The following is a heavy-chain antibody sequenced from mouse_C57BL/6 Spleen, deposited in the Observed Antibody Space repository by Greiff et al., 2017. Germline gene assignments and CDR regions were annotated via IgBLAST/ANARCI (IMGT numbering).Heavy chain of an antibody. Sequence: VQLQQPGAELVKPGASVKLSCKASGYTFTSYWMHWVKQRPGQGLEWIGMIHPNSGSTNYNEKFKSKATLTVDKSSSTAYMQLSNLTSEDSAFYYCAREGLYYGSSPFDYWGQGTTLTVSS. CDR3: AREGLYYGSSPFDY. D-gene: IGHD1-1*01. V-gene: IGHV1-64*01. CDR1: GYTFTSYW. CDR2: IHPNSGST. J-gene: IGHJ2*01.